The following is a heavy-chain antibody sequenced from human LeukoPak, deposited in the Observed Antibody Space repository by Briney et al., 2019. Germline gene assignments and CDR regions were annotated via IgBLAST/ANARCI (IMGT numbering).Heavy chain of an antibody. CDR1: EFSVGSNY. CDR3: AKWARYCTNGVCYYFDY. Sequence: GGSLRLSCAASEFSVGSNYMTWVRQAPGKGLEWVSVISGGGVSTYYADSVKGRFTISRDNSKNTLYLQMNSLRAEDTAVYYCAKWARYCTNGVCYYFDYWGQGTLVTVSS. CDR2: ISGGGVST. D-gene: IGHD2-8*01. V-gene: IGHV3-23*01. J-gene: IGHJ4*02.